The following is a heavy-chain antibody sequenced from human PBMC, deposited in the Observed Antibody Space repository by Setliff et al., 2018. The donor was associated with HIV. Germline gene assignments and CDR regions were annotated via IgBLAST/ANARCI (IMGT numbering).Heavy chain of an antibody. J-gene: IGHJ3*02. V-gene: IGHV3-21*01. CDR1: GFTFSTYW. CDR3: ARDLAEGAFDI. CDR2: ISSSSSYI. Sequence: GGSLRLSCAASGFTFSTYWMNWVRQAPGKGLEWVSSISSSSSYIYYADSVKGRFTISRDNAKNSLYLQMNSLRAEDTAVYYCARDLAEGAFDIWGQGTMVTVSS.